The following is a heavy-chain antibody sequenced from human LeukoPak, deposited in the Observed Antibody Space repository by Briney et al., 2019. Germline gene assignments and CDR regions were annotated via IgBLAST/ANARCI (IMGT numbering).Heavy chain of an antibody. CDR2: TYYRSKWYN. J-gene: IGHJ4*02. V-gene: IGHV6-1*01. CDR1: GDSVSSNSAA. CDR3: ARVSYYYDSSGYLVYFDY. D-gene: IGHD3-22*01. Sequence: SQTLSLTCVISGDSVSSNSAAWNWIRQSPSRGLEWLGRTYYRSKWYNDYAVSVKSRININPDTSKNQFSLQLNSVTPEETAVYYCARVSYYYDSSGYLVYFDYWGQGTLVTVSS.